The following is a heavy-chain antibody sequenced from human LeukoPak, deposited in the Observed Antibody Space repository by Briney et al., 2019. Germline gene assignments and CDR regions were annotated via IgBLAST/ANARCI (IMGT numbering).Heavy chain of an antibody. V-gene: IGHV3-23*01. CDR2: ISGSGGST. J-gene: IGHJ4*02. CDR1: GFTFSSYA. D-gene: IGHD6-13*01. Sequence: GASLRLSCAASGFTFSSYAMSWVRQAPGKGLEWVSSISGSGGSTYSADSVKGRFTISRDNSKNTLYLQMNSLRAEDTAVYYCAKGGIESPGFDYWGQGTLVTVSS. CDR3: AKGGIESPGFDY.